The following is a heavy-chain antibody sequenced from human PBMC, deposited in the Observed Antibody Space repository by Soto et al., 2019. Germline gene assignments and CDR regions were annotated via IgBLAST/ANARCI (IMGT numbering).Heavy chain of an antibody. CDR2: INPSGGST. D-gene: IGHD3-22*01. V-gene: IGHV1-46*01. J-gene: IGHJ3*02. CDR3: ARGHYDSISPMNAFDI. Sequence: ASVKVSCKASGYTSTSYYMHWVRQAPGQGLEWMGIINPSGGSTSYAQKFQGRVTMTRDTSTSTVYMELSSLRSEDTAVYYCARGHYDSISPMNAFDIWGQGTMVTVSS. CDR1: GYTSTSYY.